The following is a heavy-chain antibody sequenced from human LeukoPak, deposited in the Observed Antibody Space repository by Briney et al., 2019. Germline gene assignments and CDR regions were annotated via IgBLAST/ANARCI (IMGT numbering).Heavy chain of an antibody. J-gene: IGHJ4*02. V-gene: IGHV3-53*01. Sequence: GGSLRLSCAASGFTVSYNYMSGVRQAPGKGLEWVSVIYSGGSTYYADSVKGRFTISRDNSKNTLYLQMNSLRAEDTAVYYCARGYSSGWYGGYWGQGTLVTVSS. CDR3: ARGYSSGWYGGY. D-gene: IGHD6-19*01. CDR2: IYSGGST. CDR1: GFTVSYNY.